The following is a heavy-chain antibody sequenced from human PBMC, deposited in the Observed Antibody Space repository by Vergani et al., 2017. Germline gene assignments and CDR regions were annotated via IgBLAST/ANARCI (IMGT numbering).Heavy chain of an antibody. CDR2: ISGPGLST. J-gene: IGHJ4*01. V-gene: IGHV3-23*01. CDR1: GFTFSNSA. CDR3: VKEKIGLGSYFFYS. D-gene: IGHD2/OR15-2a*01. Sequence: EVHLLESGGGLVQSGGSLRLSCAASGFTFSNSAVSWVRQAPGRGLAWVSSISGPGLSTYYADSVNGRFSISRDNSKNTVFLQMHSLRAEDTAIYYCVKEKIGLGSYFFYSWGHGILVTVSS.